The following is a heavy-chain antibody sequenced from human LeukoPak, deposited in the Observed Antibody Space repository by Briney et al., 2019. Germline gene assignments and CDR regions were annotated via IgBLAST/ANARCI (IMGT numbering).Heavy chain of an antibody. CDR2: ISYDGSNK. J-gene: IGHJ6*02. V-gene: IGHV3-30*07. Sequence: PGGSLRLSCAASGFTFSSYAMHWVRQAPGKGLEWVAVISYDGSNKYYADSVKGRFIISRDNSENTLYLQMNSLRAEDTAVYYCAKEWELLRHYYSYYAMDVWGQGTTVTVSS. D-gene: IGHD1-26*01. CDR1: GFTFSSYA. CDR3: AKEWELLRHYYSYYAMDV.